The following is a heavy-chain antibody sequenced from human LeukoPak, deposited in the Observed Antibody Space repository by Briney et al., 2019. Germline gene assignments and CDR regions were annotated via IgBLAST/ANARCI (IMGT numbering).Heavy chain of an antibody. J-gene: IGHJ4*02. CDR1: GYTFTDYY. V-gene: IGHV1-2*02. CDR3: GRGAETGSDY. CDR2: LNPTSGAT. D-gene: IGHD3-9*01. Sequence: ASVTVSCKASGYTFTDYYLHWVRQAPAQGIEWMGWLNPTSGATNYAQEFQGRVTMTKDTSISKAYMELSRLTSDDTAVYYCGRGAETGSDYWGQGTLVTVSS.